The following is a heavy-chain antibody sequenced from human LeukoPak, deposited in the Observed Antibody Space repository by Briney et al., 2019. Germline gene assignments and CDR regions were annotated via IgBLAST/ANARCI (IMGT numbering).Heavy chain of an antibody. CDR2: IYDNGNT. D-gene: IGHD3-10*01. CDR3: ARVKGFYGSGSFDF. V-gene: IGHV4-59*01. Sequence: SETLSLTCTVSGGSISRYYWSWVRQPPGKGLEWIGYIYDNGNTNYNPSLASRVAISVDASNNRFSLRLPSVTAADTALYYCARVKGFYGSGSFDFWGQGILVTVSS. CDR1: GGSISRYY. J-gene: IGHJ4*02.